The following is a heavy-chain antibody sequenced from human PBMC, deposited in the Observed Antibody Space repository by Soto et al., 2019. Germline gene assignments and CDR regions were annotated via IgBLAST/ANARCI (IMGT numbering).Heavy chain of an antibody. CDR1: GFSLSTSGVG. D-gene: IGHD2-2*01. V-gene: IGHV2-5*01. CDR2: IYWNDDK. J-gene: IGHJ5*02. Sequence: SGPTLVNPTQTLTLTCTFSGFSLSTSGVGVGWIRQPPGKALEWLALIYWNDDKRYSPSLKSRLTITKDTSKNQVVLTMTNMDPMDTATYYCAQILGYCSSTSCYYWFDPWGQGTLVTVSS. CDR3: AQILGYCSSTSCYYWFDP.